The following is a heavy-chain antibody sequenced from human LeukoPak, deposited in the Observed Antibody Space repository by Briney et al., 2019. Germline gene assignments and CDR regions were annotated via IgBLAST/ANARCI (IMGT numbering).Heavy chain of an antibody. CDR2: VSGSGAST. Sequence: PGGSLRLSCAASGFTFSSYGMSWVRQAPGKGLKWVSDVSGSGASTYYADSVRGRFTISRDNSKNTLYLQMNSLRAEDTAVYYCAKRIQSAMATGYWGQGTLVTVSS. CDR3: AKRIQSAMATGY. CDR1: GFTFSSYG. D-gene: IGHD5-18*01. J-gene: IGHJ4*02. V-gene: IGHV3-23*01.